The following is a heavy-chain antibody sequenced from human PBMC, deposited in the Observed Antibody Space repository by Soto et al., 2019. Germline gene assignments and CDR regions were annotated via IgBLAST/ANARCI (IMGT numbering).Heavy chain of an antibody. CDR2: ISGDGTTI. V-gene: IGHV3-74*01. D-gene: IGHD3-9*01. CDR3: AREYYGLLTGYYNDH. CDR1: GFPFSSYW. Sequence: EVQLVESGGDSVQPGGSLRLSCAASGFPFSSYWMHWVRHTPGKGLEWVSRISGDGTTIYYADSVTGRFTVSRDNAKSTLSLQMSGLGAEDTAVYYCAREYYGLLTGYYNDHWGQGTLVSVSS. J-gene: IGHJ4*02.